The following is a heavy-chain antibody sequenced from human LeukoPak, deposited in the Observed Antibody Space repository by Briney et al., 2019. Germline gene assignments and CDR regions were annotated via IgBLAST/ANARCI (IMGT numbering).Heavy chain of an antibody. D-gene: IGHD6-25*01. CDR1: GDSISSHS. J-gene: IGHJ5*02. V-gene: IGHV4-59*11. Sequence: KTSETLSLTCTVSGDSISSHSRSWLRQPPGRGLEWIGNIYYSGITNYNPSLKSRVTISVDTSKSQFSLRLSSVTAADTAVYYCAREVDNSARWFDPWGQGTLVTVSS. CDR3: AREVDNSARWFDP. CDR2: IYYSGIT.